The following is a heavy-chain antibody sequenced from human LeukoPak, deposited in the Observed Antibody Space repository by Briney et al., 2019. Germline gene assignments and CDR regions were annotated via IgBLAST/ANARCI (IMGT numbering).Heavy chain of an antibody. D-gene: IGHD6-6*01. J-gene: IGHJ4*02. Sequence: GGSLRLSCAASGFTFSTYAMSWVRQAPGKGLEWVSGLSDAGIRIFYSDSVRGRFTVSRDNSKNTLYLQMDSLRAEDTAVYYCARAVSSSPGVAYWGQGTLVTVSS. CDR2: LSDAGIRI. CDR1: GFTFSTYA. CDR3: ARAVSSSPGVAY. V-gene: IGHV3-23*01.